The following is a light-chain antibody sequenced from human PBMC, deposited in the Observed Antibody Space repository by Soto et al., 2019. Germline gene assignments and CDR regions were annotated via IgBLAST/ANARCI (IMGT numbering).Light chain of an antibody. Sequence: EIVLTQSAATLSLSTGHRATLFCRASQSVSSYLAWYQQKPGQAPRLLIYDASNRATGIPARFSGSGSGTDFTLTISSLEPEDFAVYYCQQYNNWPSFGQGTRLEIK. CDR3: QQYNNWPS. V-gene: IGKV3-11*01. J-gene: IGKJ5*01. CDR1: QSVSSY. CDR2: DAS.